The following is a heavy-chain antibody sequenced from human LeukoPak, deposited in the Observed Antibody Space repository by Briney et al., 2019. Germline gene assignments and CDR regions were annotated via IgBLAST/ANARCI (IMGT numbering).Heavy chain of an antibody. CDR2: ISSSGSTI. V-gene: IGHV3-48*03. CDR1: GFTFSSYE. Sequence: PGGSLRLSCAASGFTFSSYEMNWVRQAPGKGLEWVSYISSSGSTIYYADSVKGRFTISRDNAKNSLYLQMNSLRAEDTAVYYCATPRTGTTVKDYYYMDVWGKGTTVTVSS. D-gene: IGHD1-7*01. CDR3: ATPRTGTTVKDYYYMDV. J-gene: IGHJ6*03.